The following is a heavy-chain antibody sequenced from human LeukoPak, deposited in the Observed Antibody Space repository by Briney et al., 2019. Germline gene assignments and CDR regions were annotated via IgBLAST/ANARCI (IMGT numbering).Heavy chain of an antibody. J-gene: IGHJ4*02. V-gene: IGHV3-30-3*01. CDR3: ARPKGQWLVLDY. Sequence: PGGSLRLSCAASGFTFSSYAMHWVRQAPGKGLEWVAVLSYDGSNKYYADSVKGRFTISRDNSMNTLYLQMNSLRAEDTAVYYCARPKGQWLVLDYWGQGTLVTVSS. CDR2: LSYDGSNK. CDR1: GFTFSSYA. D-gene: IGHD6-19*01.